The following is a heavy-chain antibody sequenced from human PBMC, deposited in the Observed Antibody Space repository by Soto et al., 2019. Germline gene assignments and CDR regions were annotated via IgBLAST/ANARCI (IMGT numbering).Heavy chain of an antibody. CDR1: GFTFSSYA. J-gene: IGHJ3*02. Sequence: GGSLRLSCAASGFTFSSYAMSWVRQAPGKGLEWVSAISGSGGSTYYADSVKGRFTISRDNSKNSLYLQMNSLRAEDTAVYYCAKVLGRSGYPPAFDIWGQGTMVTVSS. CDR3: AKVLGRSGYPPAFDI. V-gene: IGHV3-23*01. D-gene: IGHD6-25*01. CDR2: ISGSGGST.